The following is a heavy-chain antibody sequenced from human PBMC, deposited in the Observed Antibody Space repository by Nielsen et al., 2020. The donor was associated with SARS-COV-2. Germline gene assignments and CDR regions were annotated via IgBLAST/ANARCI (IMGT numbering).Heavy chain of an antibody. CDR2: IIPILGIA. CDR3: ARGLGSLLWFGGRLAHFDYYYGMDV. V-gene: IGHV1-69*02. D-gene: IGHD3-10*01. J-gene: IGHJ6*02. CDR1: GGTFSSYT. Sequence: SVKVSCKASGGTFSSYTISWVRQAPGQGLEWMGRIIPILGIANYAQKFQGRVTITADKSTSTAYMELSSLRSEDTAVYYCARGLGSLLWFGGRLAHFDYYYGMDVWGQGTTVTVSS.